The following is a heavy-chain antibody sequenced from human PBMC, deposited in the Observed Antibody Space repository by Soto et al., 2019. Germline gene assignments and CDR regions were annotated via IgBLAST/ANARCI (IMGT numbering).Heavy chain of an antibody. CDR1: GYTFTSYY. V-gene: IGHV1-46*01. CDR3: AHLPWKQLWPRAPVVY. J-gene: IGHJ4*02. Sequence: ASVKVSCKASGYTFTSYYMHWVRQAPGQGLEWMGIINPSGGSTSNAQKFQGRVTITKDTSKNQLVLTMTNMDPVDTATYYCAHLPWKQLWPRAPVVYWGQGTPVTVSS. CDR2: INPSGGST. D-gene: IGHD5-18*01.